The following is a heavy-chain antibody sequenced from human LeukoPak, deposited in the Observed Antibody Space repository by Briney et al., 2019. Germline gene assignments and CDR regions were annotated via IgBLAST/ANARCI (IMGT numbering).Heavy chain of an antibody. D-gene: IGHD3-10*01. CDR2: INPNSGGT. CDR3: ARERSGYGSGSRRYYYMDV. V-gene: IGHV1-2*02. J-gene: IGHJ6*03. CDR1: GYTFTGHY. Sequence: ASVKVSCKASGYTFTGHYMHWVRQAPGQGLEWMGWINPNSGGTNYAQKFQGRVTMTRDTSISTAYMELSRLRSDDTAVYYCARERSGYGSGSRRYYYMDVWGKGTTVTVSS.